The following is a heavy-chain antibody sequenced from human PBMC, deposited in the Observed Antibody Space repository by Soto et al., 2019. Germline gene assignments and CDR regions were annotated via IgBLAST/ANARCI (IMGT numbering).Heavy chain of an antibody. CDR1: GGSISGGGYY. CDR3: ARGGRYCSSTSCYVQGFDY. V-gene: IGHV4-31*03. D-gene: IGHD2-2*01. Sequence: QVQLQESGPGLVKPSQTLSLTCTVSGGSISGGGYYWSWIRQHPGKGLEWIGYIYYSGSTYYNPSLKSRVTISVDTSKNQFSLKLSSVTAADTAVYYCARGGRYCSSTSCYVQGFDYWGQGTLVTVSS. J-gene: IGHJ4*02. CDR2: IYYSGST.